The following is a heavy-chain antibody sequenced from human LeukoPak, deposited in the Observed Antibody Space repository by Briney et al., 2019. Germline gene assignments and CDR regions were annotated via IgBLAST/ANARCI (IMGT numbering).Heavy chain of an antibody. J-gene: IGHJ4*02. CDR1: GGSISRYY. CDR2: VYDSGTT. D-gene: IGHD2-2*01. V-gene: IGHV4-59*01. CDR3: ARDHASSFDY. Sequence: SETLSLTCTVSGGSISRYYWSWIRQPPGKGLEWFGYVYDSGTTNYNPSLKSRVTISVDTSKNQFSLKLSSVTAADTAVYYCARDHASSFDYWGQGTLVTVSS.